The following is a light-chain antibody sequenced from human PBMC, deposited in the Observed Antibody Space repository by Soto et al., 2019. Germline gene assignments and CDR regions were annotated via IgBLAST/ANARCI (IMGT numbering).Light chain of an antibody. CDR1: QSVTNS. Sequence: EIVLAQSPVTLSLXPXEXAILSCTASQSVTNSFLAWYQQKPGQAPRLLIYGASNRATGIPDRFSGSGSGTDFTLTISSLQSEDFAVYYCQQYNNWPWTFGEGTKVDIK. J-gene: IGKJ1*01. CDR3: QQYNNWPWT. CDR2: GAS. V-gene: IGKV3D-15*01.